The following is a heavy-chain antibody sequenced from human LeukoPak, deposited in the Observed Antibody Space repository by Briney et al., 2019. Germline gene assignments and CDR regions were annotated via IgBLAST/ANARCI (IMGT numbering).Heavy chain of an antibody. CDR3: AARYIVGATKAFDI. CDR2: IYHSGST. CDR1: GGSISSSNW. D-gene: IGHD1-26*01. Sequence: SGTLSLTCAVSGGSISSSNWWSWVRQPPGKGLEWIGEIYHSGSTNYNPSLKSRVTISVDKSKNRFSLKLSSVTAADTAVYYCAARYIVGATKAFDIWGQGTMVTVSS. V-gene: IGHV4-4*02. J-gene: IGHJ3*02.